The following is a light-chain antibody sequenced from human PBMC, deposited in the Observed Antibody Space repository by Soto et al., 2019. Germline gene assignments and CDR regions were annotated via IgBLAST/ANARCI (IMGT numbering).Light chain of an antibody. CDR2: VSS. CDR3: QQSYFSPLA. CDR1: QSISNY. J-gene: IGKJ4*01. Sequence: DVQMAQSPSSLSASVADRVTITCRASQSISNYLNWYQQKPGKAPKLLIHVSSTLQSGVPSRFSGSGSGTEFSLTISSLQPEDFATYFCQQSYFSPLAFGGGTKVDI. V-gene: IGKV1-39*01.